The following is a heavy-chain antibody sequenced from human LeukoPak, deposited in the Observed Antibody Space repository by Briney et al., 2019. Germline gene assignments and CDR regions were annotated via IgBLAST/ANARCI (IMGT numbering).Heavy chain of an antibody. D-gene: IGHD3-22*01. Sequence: GGSLRLSCAASGFPLSSYAMSWVRQAPGKGLEWVSATSSSDAGTYYADSVRGRFTISRDNSKNTLYLQMNSLRAEDTAVYYCARDYRRMTMVIVAKRAGFFDLWGRGTLVTVSS. CDR3: ARDYRRMTMVIVAKRAGFFDL. J-gene: IGHJ2*01. V-gene: IGHV3-23*01. CDR2: TSSSDAGT. CDR1: GFPLSSYA.